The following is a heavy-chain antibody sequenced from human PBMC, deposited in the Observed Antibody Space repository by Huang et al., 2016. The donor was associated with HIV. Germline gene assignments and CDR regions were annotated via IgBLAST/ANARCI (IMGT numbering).Heavy chain of an antibody. J-gene: IGHJ4*02. D-gene: IGHD6-19*01. Sequence: QVQLVESGGGVVQPGRSLRLSCAVSGFTFRDYPMHWVRQAAGKVLEWVAVISFDGRNKFYADFVRGRFTISRDNSKNILYLQLNSLTPADTSIYYCARDTTTVAGLDFWGQGALVTVSS. CDR1: GFTFRDYP. CDR3: ARDTTTVAGLDF. CDR2: ISFDGRNK. V-gene: IGHV3-30*14.